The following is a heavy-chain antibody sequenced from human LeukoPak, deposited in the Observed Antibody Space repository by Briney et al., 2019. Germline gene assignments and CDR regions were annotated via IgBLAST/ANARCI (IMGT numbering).Heavy chain of an antibody. Sequence: ASVKVSCKASGYTFTSYGISWVRQAPGQGLEWMGWINPNSGGTNYAQKFQGRVTMTRDTSISTAYMELSRLRSDDTAVYYCARFTGELRAFDIWGQGTMVTVSS. CDR2: INPNSGGT. CDR3: ARFTGELRAFDI. CDR1: GYTFTSYG. V-gene: IGHV1-2*02. D-gene: IGHD1-26*01. J-gene: IGHJ3*02.